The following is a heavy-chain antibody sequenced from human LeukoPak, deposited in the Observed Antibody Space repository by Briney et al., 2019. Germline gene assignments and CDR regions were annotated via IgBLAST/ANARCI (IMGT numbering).Heavy chain of an antibody. CDR3: TRMSREAPGLPDI. CDR1: GFTFSSYW. D-gene: IGHD5-24*01. Sequence: PGGSLRLLCAASGFTFSSYWMQWVRQARGKALVGVSHLSPDGSRPTSADSVKGRFTISRANAKNTLYLQIGSLRADDTAVYYCTRMSREAPGLPDIWGQGTLVTVSS. J-gene: IGHJ4*02. V-gene: IGHV3-74*01. CDR2: LSPDGSRP.